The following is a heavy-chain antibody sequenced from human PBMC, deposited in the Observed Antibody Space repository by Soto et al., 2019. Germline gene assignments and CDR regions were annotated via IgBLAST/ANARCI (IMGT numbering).Heavy chain of an antibody. Sequence: GGSLRLSCAASGFTFSTYSLNWVRQAPGKGLEWISYISSSSRTIYYADSVKGRFTISRDNAKNSLYLQMDSLRDEDTAVYYCARDLPPMDVWGQGTTVTVSS. CDR2: ISSSSRTI. V-gene: IGHV3-48*02. J-gene: IGHJ6*02. CDR1: GFTFSTYS. CDR3: ARDLPPMDV.